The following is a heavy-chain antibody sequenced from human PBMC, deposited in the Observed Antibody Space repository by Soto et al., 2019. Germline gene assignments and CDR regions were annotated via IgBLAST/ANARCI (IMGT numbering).Heavy chain of an antibody. V-gene: IGHV1-24*01. CDR3: ARSWTQYSSSSGY. J-gene: IGHJ4*02. CDR2: FDPENGER. Sequence: ASVKVSCKVSGYTLTELSMHWVRQAPGKGLEWMGGFDPENGERIYAQKFQGRVTMTEDASTDTAYMDLSSLRSEDTAVYYCARSWTQYSSSSGYWGQGTLVTVSS. D-gene: IGHD6-6*01. CDR1: GYTLTELS.